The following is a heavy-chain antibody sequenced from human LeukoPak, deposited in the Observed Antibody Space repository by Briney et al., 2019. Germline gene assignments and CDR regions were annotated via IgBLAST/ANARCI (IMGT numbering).Heavy chain of an antibody. J-gene: IGHJ4*02. Sequence: SEPLSLTCTVSGGSISSSSYYWGWLRQPPGKGLEWIGSIYYSGSTYYNPSLRSRVTISVDTSKNQFFLKVSSVTAADTAVYYCARRSYTGSAYYFDYWGQGTLVTVSS. CDR2: IYYSGST. CDR1: GGSISSSSYY. CDR3: ARRSYTGSAYYFDY. V-gene: IGHV4-39*01. D-gene: IGHD1-26*01.